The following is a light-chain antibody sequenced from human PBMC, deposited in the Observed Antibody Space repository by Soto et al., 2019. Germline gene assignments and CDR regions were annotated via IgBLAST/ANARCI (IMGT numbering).Light chain of an antibody. V-gene: IGLV2-14*03. CDR3: SSYTTSNTRQIV. CDR1: SSDVGGYNY. J-gene: IGLJ1*01. CDR2: DVS. Sequence: QCLLTQPSSVYGSAGESITLSRPGTSSDVGGYNYVSWYQHHPGKAPKLMIFDVSNRPSGVSNRFSGSKSGNTASLTISGLQPEDEADYYCSSYTTSNTRQIVFGTGTKVTVL.